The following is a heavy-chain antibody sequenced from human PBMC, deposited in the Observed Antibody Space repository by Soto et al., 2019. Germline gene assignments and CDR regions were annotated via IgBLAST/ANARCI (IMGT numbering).Heavy chain of an antibody. J-gene: IGHJ4*02. Sequence: EVQLVESGGGLVQPGGSLRLTFAASGFTFSGSWMSWVRQAPGKGLEWVANVKQDGSDKYYVDSVKGRFTISRDNAKKSLYLQMNSLRAEDTAVYYCARGGGNFDQWGQGTLVTVSS. D-gene: IGHD3-16*01. CDR1: GFTFSGSW. CDR3: ARGGGNFDQ. V-gene: IGHV3-7*04. CDR2: VKQDGSDK.